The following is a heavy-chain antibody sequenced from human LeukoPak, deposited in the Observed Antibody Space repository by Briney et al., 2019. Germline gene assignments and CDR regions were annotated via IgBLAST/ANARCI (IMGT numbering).Heavy chain of an antibody. D-gene: IGHD2-21*01. CDR1: GYTFTDYY. J-gene: IGHJ3*02. CDR3: ATASYCGCFAFDI. Sequence: ASVKLSCKASGYTFTDYYMHWVQQAPGKGLEWMGGVAPEDGETIYAEKFQGRVTINADTSTDTAYMELNSLRSEDTAGYYCATASYCGCFAFDIWGQGTMVTVSS. V-gene: IGHV1-69-2*01. CDR2: VAPEDGET.